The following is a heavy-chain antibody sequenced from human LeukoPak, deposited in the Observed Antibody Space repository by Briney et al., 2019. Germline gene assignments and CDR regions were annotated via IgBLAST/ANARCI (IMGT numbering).Heavy chain of an antibody. CDR1: GYTFTRYG. Sequence: ASVKVSCKASGYTFTRYGLTWVRQAPGQGLEWMGWISAYNGNTNYAQKVQGRVNMTTDTSTTTAYMELRSLGSDDTAVYYCARGSSSWYEADYFDFWGQGTLVTVSS. V-gene: IGHV1-18*01. CDR2: ISAYNGNT. D-gene: IGHD6-13*01. CDR3: ARGSSSWYEADYFDF. J-gene: IGHJ4*02.